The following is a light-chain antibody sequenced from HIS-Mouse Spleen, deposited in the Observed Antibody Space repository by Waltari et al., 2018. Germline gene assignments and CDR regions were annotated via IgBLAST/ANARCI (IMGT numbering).Light chain of an antibody. Sequence: QSVLTQPPSASGTPGQRVPIPCSGSSSNIGSTSVSWYQQLPGTAPKLLIYRNNQRPSGVPDRFSGSKSGTSASLAISGLRSEDEADYYCAAWDDSLSGPWVFGGGTKLTVL. CDR3: AAWDDSLSGPWV. CDR2: RNN. J-gene: IGLJ3*02. CDR1: SSNIGSTS. V-gene: IGLV1-47*01.